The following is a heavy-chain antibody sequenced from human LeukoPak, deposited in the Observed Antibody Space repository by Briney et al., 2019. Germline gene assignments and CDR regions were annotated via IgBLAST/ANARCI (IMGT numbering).Heavy chain of an antibody. J-gene: IGHJ3*02. V-gene: IGHV1-8*01. D-gene: IGHD3-22*01. CDR2: MNPNSGNT. CDR3: ARGRVLEYYYDSTSAFDI. Sequence: ASVKVSCKASGYTFTSYDINWVRQATGQGLEWMGWMNPNSGNTGYAQKFQGGVTMTRNTSISTAYMELSSLRSEDTAVYYCARGRVLEYYYDSTSAFDIWGQGTMVTVSS. CDR1: GYTFTSYD.